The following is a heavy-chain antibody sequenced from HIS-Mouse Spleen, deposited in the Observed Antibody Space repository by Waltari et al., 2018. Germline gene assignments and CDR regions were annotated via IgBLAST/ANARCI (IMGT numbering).Heavy chain of an antibody. CDR1: GFTFDDYA. CDR3: AKDGRSLNY. Sequence: EVQLVESGGGLVQPGSSLRLSCAASGFTFDDYAMHWVRQAPGKGLEWVSGISWNSGSIGYADSVKGRFTISRDNAKNSLYLQMNSLRAEDTALYYCAKDGRSLNYWGQGTLVTVSS. V-gene: IGHV3-9*01. J-gene: IGHJ4*02. CDR2: ISWNSGSI.